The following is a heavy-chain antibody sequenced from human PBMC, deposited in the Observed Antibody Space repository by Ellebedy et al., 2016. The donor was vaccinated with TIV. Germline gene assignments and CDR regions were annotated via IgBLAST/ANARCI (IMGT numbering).Heavy chain of an antibody. V-gene: IGHV3-74*01. CDR1: GFTFSSHW. CDR2: VNSDGSST. J-gene: IGHJ3*02. Sequence: GESLKISXAASGFTFSSHWMHWVRQVPGKGLVWVSRVNSDGSSTSYADSVKGRFTISRDNAKNTLHLQIHSLRAEDTAMYYCTRGKDALDIWGQGTMVTVSS. CDR3: TRGKDALDI.